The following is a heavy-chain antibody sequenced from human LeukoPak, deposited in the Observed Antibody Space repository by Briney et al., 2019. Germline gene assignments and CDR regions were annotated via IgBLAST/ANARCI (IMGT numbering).Heavy chain of an antibody. D-gene: IGHD2-8*01. V-gene: IGHV3-20*04. CDR1: GFTFDDYG. J-gene: IGHJ4*02. CDR3: ARGSGYCTNGVCSLYYFDY. Sequence: GGSLRLSCAASGFTFDDYGMSWVRQAPGKGLEWVSGINWNGGSTGYADSVKGRFTISRDNAKNSLYLQMNSLRAEDTAVYYCARGSGYCTNGVCSLYYFDYWGQGTLVTVSS. CDR2: INWNGGST.